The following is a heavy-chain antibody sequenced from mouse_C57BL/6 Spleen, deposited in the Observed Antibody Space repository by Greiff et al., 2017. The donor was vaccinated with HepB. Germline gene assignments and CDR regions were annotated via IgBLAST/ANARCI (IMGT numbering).Heavy chain of an antibody. CDR2: ISSGGDYI. D-gene: IGHD2-5*01. Sequence: EVQGVESGEGLVKPGGSLKLSCAASGFTFSSYAMSWVRQTPEKRLEWVAYISSGGDYIYYADTVKGRFTISRDNARNTLYLQMSSLKSEDTAMYYCTRVYYSNSYFDDWGQGTTLTVSS. CDR1: GFTFSSYA. V-gene: IGHV5-9-1*02. J-gene: IGHJ2*01. CDR3: TRVYYSNSYFDD.